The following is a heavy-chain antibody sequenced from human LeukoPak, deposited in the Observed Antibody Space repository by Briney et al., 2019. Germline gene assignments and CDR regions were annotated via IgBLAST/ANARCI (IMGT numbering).Heavy chain of an antibody. V-gene: IGHV3-7*01. D-gene: IGHD5-18*01. Sequence: PGGSLRLSCAASGFTFSSYWMTWVRQAPGKGLEWVANLNQDGSDKKYVDSVKGRFTISRDNAKNSLYLQMNSLRVEDTALYYCARDAYSYASESWGQGTLVTVSS. CDR3: ARDAYSYASES. CDR1: GFTFSSYW. J-gene: IGHJ5*02. CDR2: LNQDGSDK.